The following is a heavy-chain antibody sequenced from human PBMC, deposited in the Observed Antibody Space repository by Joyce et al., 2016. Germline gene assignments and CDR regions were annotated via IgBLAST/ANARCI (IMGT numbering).Heavy chain of an antibody. CDR3: ARQGGGGVAAFDH. CDR2: IKTDGSHT. V-gene: IGHV3-74*01. CDR1: GFTFSAYW. D-gene: IGHD3-16*01. Sequence: EMQLVESGGGLVQPGGSLRLSCAASGFTFSAYWMHWVRQARGKGLGGVTGIKTDGSHTSDVDCVKGRFTISRDTAKSTTYLQMNSLRADDTAVYYGARQGGGGVAAFDHWGQGTLVTVSS. J-gene: IGHJ4*02.